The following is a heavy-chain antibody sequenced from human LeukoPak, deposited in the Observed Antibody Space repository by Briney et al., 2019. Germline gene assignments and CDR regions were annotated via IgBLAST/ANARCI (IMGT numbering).Heavy chain of an antibody. J-gene: IGHJ5*02. CDR1: GYTFPRYG. V-gene: IGHV1-18*01. D-gene: IGHD3-9*01. CDR2: VSAYNGNK. Sequence: GASGQVSCKAAGYTFPRYGLSWVRQAPGQDLEWMGWVSAYNGNKNYGQKLQGRVTMTTDTSTSTAYMALRTVRSDDTAVYYCARDLFHADDGIRDFDWSAGWFDPWGQGTLVTVSS. CDR3: ARDLFHADDGIRDFDWSAGWFDP.